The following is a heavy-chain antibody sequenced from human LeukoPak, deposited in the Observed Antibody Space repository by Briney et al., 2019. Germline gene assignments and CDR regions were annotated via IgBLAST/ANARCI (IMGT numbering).Heavy chain of an antibody. CDR1: GFTFSTYA. CDR2: ISGSGTNT. D-gene: IGHD3-3*01. CDR3: AKDRDHFDFWSGYNYYFDY. V-gene: IGHV3-23*01. J-gene: IGHJ4*02. Sequence: GGSLRLSCAASGFTFSTYAMIWVRQAPGKGLEWVSGISGSGTNTHYADSVKGRFTISRDNSKDTLYLQINSLRAEDTAVYYCAKDRDHFDFWSGYNYYFDYWGQGTLVTVSS.